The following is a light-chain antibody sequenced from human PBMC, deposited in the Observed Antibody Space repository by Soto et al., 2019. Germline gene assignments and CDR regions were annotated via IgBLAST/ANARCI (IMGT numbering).Light chain of an antibody. CDR2: KAS. V-gene: IGKV1-5*03. CDR1: QSISSW. J-gene: IGKJ1*01. CDR3: QHYITYWT. Sequence: DIQMTQSPSTLSASVGDRVTITCRASQSISSWLAWYQKKPGKAPKLLFYKASCLQSGVPSRFSGSGSGTEFTLTICMLQPDDFSTYYCQHYITYWTFGHGTKVEIK.